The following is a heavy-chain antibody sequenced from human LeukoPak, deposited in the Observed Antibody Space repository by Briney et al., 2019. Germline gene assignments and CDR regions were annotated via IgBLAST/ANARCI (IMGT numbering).Heavy chain of an antibody. CDR2: IKQDGSEK. Sequence: PGGSLRLSCAASGFTFSSYWMSWVRQAPGKGLEWVANIKQDGSEKYYVDSVKGRFTISRDNAKNSLYLQMNSLRAEDTAVYYCARATDYYYYYYMDVWGKGTTVTVPS. CDR1: GFTFSSYW. CDR3: ARATDYYYYYYMDV. J-gene: IGHJ6*03. V-gene: IGHV3-7*01.